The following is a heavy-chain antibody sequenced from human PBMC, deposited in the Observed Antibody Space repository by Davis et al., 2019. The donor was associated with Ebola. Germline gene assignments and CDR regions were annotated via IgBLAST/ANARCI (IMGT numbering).Heavy chain of an antibody. Sequence: PGGSLRLSCAASGFTFSNYWMNWVRQAPGRGLEWLTNIRQDGSAKSYVDSVRGRFAISRDNAKNSLYLRMDSLRAEDTAIYYCAKTGDYDSAFDIWGLGTVVTVSS. CDR3: AKTGDYDSAFDI. J-gene: IGHJ3*02. CDR2: IRQDGSAK. CDR1: GFTFSNYW. V-gene: IGHV3-7*03. D-gene: IGHD4-17*01.